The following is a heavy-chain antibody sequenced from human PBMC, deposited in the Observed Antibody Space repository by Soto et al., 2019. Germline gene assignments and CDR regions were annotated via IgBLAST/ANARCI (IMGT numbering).Heavy chain of an antibody. D-gene: IGHD1-26*01. CDR1: GXTFSSYC. J-gene: IGHJ4*02. V-gene: IGHV3-33*01. Sequence: GSLRLSCAASGXTFSSYCMHWVRQAPGKGLEWVAVILYDGSNKYYADSVKGRFTISRDNSKNTLYLQMNSLRAEDTDVYYCARQYGGEVRYFDYWGQGTLVTVSS. CDR3: ARQYGGEVRYFDY. CDR2: ILYDGSNK.